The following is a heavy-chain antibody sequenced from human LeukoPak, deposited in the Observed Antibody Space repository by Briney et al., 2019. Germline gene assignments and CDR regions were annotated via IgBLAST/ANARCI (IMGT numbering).Heavy chain of an antibody. V-gene: IGHV3-33*01. CDR2: IWYDGSDK. Sequence: GRSLRLSCAASGFTFSSYGMHWVRQAPGKGLEWVAVIWYDGSDKYYADSVKGRFTISRDNSKNTLHLQMNSLRAEDTAVYYCARDGEWLVLPLDYWGQGTLVTVSS. D-gene: IGHD6-19*01. CDR1: GFTFSSYG. CDR3: ARDGEWLVLPLDY. J-gene: IGHJ4*02.